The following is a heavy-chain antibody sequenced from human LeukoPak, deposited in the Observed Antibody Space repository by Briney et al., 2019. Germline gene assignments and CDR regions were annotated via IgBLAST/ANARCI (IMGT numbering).Heavy chain of an antibody. J-gene: IGHJ4*02. D-gene: IGHD5-12*01. CDR1: GFTFTSSA. V-gene: IGHV1-58*01. CDR2: IVVGSGNT. CDR3: ARDRDSGYDSEYSFDY. Sequence: SVKVSCKASGFTFTSSAVQWVRQARGQRLEWIGWIVVGSGNTNYAQKFQERVTMTRNTSISTAYMELSSLRSEDTAVYYCARDRDSGYDSEYSFDYWGQGTLVTVSS.